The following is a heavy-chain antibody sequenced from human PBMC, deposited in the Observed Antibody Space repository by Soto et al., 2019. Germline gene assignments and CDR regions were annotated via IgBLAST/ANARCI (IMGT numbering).Heavy chain of an antibody. D-gene: IGHD3-3*01. V-gene: IGHV1-3*01. CDR1: GYTFTSYA. CDR2: INAGNGNT. CDR3: ARGVVTIFGVVINIDY. Sequence: ASVKVSCKASGYTFTSYAMHWVRQAPGQRLECMGWINAGNGNTKYSQKFQGRVTITRDTSASTAYMELSSLGSEDTAVYYCARGVVTIFGVVINIDYWGQGTLVTVSS. J-gene: IGHJ4*02.